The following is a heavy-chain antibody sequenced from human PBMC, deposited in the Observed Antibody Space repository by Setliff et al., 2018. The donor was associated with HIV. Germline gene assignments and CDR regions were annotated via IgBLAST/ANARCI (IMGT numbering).Heavy chain of an antibody. J-gene: IGHJ6*03. Sequence: PGGSLRLSCVASGFIFEDFGMSWVRLRPGKGLEWVSGISWNSDIMDYADSVRGRFIISRDNVKNSLHLQMNSLTSEDTALYYCVKDGSGTGRNFFYMDVWGKGTTVTVSS. D-gene: IGHD3-9*01. V-gene: IGHV3-9*01. CDR2: ISWNSDIM. CDR3: VKDGSGTGRNFFYMDV. CDR1: GFIFEDFG.